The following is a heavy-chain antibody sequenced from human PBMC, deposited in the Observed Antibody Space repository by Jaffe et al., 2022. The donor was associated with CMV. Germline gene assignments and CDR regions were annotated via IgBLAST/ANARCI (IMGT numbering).Heavy chain of an antibody. CDR3: ARVMRWDTAMAPGIDY. CDR1: GFTFNTYE. Sequence: EVQLAESGGGLVQPGGSLRVSCAASGFTFNTYEINWVRQAPGRGLEWVAYISSSGATIYYADSVKGRFTISRDNVKNSVYLEMNSLRAEDTGVYYCARVMRWDTAMAPGIDYWGQGTLVTVSS. D-gene: IGHD5-18*01. V-gene: IGHV3-48*03. CDR2: ISSSGATI. J-gene: IGHJ4*02.